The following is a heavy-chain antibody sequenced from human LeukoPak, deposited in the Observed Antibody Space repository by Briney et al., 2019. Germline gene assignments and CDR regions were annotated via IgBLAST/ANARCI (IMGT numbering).Heavy chain of an antibody. CDR2: IYSGGST. CDR3: ARDRDYVWGSYE. D-gene: IGHD3-16*01. CDR1: GFTVSSNY. J-gene: IGHJ4*02. Sequence: GGSLRLSCAASGFTVSSNYMSWVRQAPGKGLEWVSVIYSGGSTYYADSVKGRFTISRDSSKNTLYLQMNSLRAEDTAVYYCARDRDYVWGSYEWGQGTLVTVSS. V-gene: IGHV3-53*01.